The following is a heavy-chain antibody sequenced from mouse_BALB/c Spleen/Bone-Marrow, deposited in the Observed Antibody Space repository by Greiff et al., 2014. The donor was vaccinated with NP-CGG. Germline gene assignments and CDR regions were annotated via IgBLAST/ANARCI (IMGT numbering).Heavy chain of an antibody. D-gene: IGHD1-1*01. CDR3: TRGYYGSSYDY. CDR1: GCTFTSYW. Sequence: QVQLQQPGAELVRPGASVKLSCKASGCTFTSYWINWVKQRPGQGLEWIGNIYPSDSYTNYNQKFKDKATLTVDKSSSTAYMQLSSPTSEDSAVYYCTRGYYGSSYDYWGQGTTLTVSS. V-gene: IGHV1-69*02. J-gene: IGHJ2*01. CDR2: IYPSDSYT.